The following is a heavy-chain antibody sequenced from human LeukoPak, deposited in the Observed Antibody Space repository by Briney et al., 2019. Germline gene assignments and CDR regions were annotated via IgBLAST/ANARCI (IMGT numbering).Heavy chain of an antibody. D-gene: IGHD3-10*01. J-gene: IGHJ4*02. Sequence: PGGSLRLSCAASGFTFSSYGMHWVRQAPGKGLEWVAVISYDGSNKYYADSVKGRFTISRDNSKNSLYLQMNSLRAEDTAVYYCARDRYGSGSYSAYWGQGTLVTVSS. V-gene: IGHV3-30*03. CDR2: ISYDGSNK. CDR3: ARDRYGSGSYSAY. CDR1: GFTFSSYG.